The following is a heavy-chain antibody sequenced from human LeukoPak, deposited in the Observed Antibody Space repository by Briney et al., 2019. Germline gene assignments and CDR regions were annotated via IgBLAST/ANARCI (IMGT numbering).Heavy chain of an antibody. V-gene: IGHV3-72*01. CDR1: GCSFSEYY. D-gene: IGHD6-13*01. CDR2: SRNKVNRYTT. J-gene: IGHJ6*02. CDR3: ARGGGSATEAAGAPHYFYGMDI. Sequence: GWALTLSCAASGCSFSEYYMDWVGQAAGKEMEWVARSRNKVNRYTTKCAASVEGRFTLSRDRSKNSLYLQMDNLKTEDRGVYYCARGGGSATEAAGAPHYFYGMDIWGQGTTVTVSS.